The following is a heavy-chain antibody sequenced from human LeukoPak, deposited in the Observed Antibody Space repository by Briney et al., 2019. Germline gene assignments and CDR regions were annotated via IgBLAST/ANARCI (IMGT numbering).Heavy chain of an antibody. CDR1: GGTFSSYA. V-gene: IGHV1-69*01. D-gene: IGHD6-13*01. Sequence: SVKVSCKASGGTFSSYAISWVRQAPGQGLEWMGGIIPIFGTANYAQKFQGRVTITADESTSTAYMELSSLRSEDTAVYYCARLQHLLSNYYYYGMDVWGQGTTVTVSS. CDR3: ARLQHLLSNYYYYGMDV. J-gene: IGHJ6*02. CDR2: IIPIFGTA.